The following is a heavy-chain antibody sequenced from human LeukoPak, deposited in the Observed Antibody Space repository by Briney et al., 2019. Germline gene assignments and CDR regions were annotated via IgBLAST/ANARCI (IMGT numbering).Heavy chain of an antibody. D-gene: IGHD3-10*01. CDR3: ARSRITMGQEYYFDY. Sequence: PSGTLSLTCAVYGGSFSGYYWSWIRQPPGKGLEWIGRIYTSGSTNYDPSLKSRVTMSVDTSKNQFSLKLSSVTAADTAVYYCARSRITMGQEYYFDYWGQGTLVTVSS. CDR1: GGSFSGYY. CDR2: IYTSGST. J-gene: IGHJ4*02. V-gene: IGHV4-59*10.